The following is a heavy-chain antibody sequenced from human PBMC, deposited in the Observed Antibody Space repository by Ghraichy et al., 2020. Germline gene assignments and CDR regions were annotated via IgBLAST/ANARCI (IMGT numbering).Heavy chain of an antibody. D-gene: IGHD3-22*01. CDR1: GFTFSDYY. CDR3: ATDVNYYDSSGYGAFDI. J-gene: IGHJ3*02. V-gene: IGHV3-11*01. Sequence: GESLNISCAASGFTFSDYYMSWIRQAPGKGLEWVSYISSSGSTIYYADSVKGRFTISRDNAKNSLYLQMNSLRAEDTAVYYCATDVNYYDSSGYGAFDIWGQGTMVTVSS. CDR2: ISSSGSTI.